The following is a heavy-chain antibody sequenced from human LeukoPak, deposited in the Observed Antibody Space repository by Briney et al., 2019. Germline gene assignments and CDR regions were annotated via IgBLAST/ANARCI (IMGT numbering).Heavy chain of an antibody. CDR2: IGGSGGST. V-gene: IGHV3-23*01. J-gene: IGHJ5*02. D-gene: IGHD2-15*01. Sequence: GGSLRLSCAASGFTFSSYGMSWVRQAPGNGLEWVSGIGGSGGSTYYADSVKGRFTISRDNSKNTLYLQMNSLRAEDTAVYYCAKGQDLVTSWGQGSLVTVSS. CDR3: AKGQDLVTS. CDR1: GFTFSSYG.